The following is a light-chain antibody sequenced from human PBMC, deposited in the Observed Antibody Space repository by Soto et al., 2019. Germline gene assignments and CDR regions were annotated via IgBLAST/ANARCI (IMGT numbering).Light chain of an antibody. CDR2: AAS. CDR1: QGISNY. CDR3: KKYNSAPFT. J-gene: IGKJ3*01. Sequence: DIQMTQSPSSLSASVGDRVTITCRASQGISNYLAWYQQKPGKVPKLLIYAASTLQSGVPFRFSCSGSGADFTHTTSSLQPEDVASYYCKKYNSAPFTFGPGTKVDIK. V-gene: IGKV1-27*01.